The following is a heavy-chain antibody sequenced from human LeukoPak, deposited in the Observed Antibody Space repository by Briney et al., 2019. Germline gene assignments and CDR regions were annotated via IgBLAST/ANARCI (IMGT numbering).Heavy chain of an antibody. J-gene: IGHJ5*02. CDR2: IYYSGST. V-gene: IGHV4-59*12. Sequence: SETLSLTCTVSGVSISSYYWSWIRQPPGKGLEWIGYIYYSGSTNYNPSLKSRVTISVDTSKNQFSLKLSSVTAADTAVYYCARDILEGNWFDPWGQGTLVTVSS. CDR3: ARDILEGNWFDP. CDR1: GVSISSYY. D-gene: IGHD1-26*01.